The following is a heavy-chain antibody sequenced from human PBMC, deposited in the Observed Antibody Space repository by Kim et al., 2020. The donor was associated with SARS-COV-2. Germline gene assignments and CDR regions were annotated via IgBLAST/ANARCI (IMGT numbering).Heavy chain of an antibody. D-gene: IGHD3-10*01. J-gene: IGHJ4*02. V-gene: IGHV1-3*01. CDR3: ARAPPMVRGVLFDY. Sequence: SQKFQGRVTITRDTSASTAYMELSSLRSEDTAVYYCARAPPMVRGVLFDYWGQGTLVTVSS.